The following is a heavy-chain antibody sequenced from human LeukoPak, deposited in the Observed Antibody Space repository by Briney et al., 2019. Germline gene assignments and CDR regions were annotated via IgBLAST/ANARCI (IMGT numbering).Heavy chain of an antibody. V-gene: IGHV1-2*02. Sequence: ASVKVSCKASGYTFTGYYMHWVRQAPGQGLEWMGWINPNSGGTNYAQKFQGRVTMTRDTSISTAYMELSRLRSDDTAVYYCARVGYCSGGSCYPELTYDYWGQGTLVTVSS. CDR3: ARVGYCSGGSCYPELTYDY. J-gene: IGHJ4*02. CDR2: INPNSGGT. CDR1: GYTFTGYY. D-gene: IGHD2-15*01.